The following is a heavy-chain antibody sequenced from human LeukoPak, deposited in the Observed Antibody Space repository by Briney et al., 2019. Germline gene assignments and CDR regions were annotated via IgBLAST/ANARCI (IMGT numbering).Heavy chain of an antibody. J-gene: IGHJ3*02. Sequence: SETLSLTCTVSGGSISSYCWSWIRQPPGKGLEWIGYIYYSGSTNYNPSLKSRVTISVDTSKNQFSLKLSSVTAADTAVYYCARDYSGSYSAFDIWGQGTMVTVSS. CDR2: IYYSGST. D-gene: IGHD1-26*01. V-gene: IGHV4-59*01. CDR1: GGSISSYC. CDR3: ARDYSGSYSAFDI.